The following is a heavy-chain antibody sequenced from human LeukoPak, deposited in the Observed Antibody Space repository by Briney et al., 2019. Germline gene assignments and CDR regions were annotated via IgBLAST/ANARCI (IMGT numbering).Heavy chain of an antibody. V-gene: IGHV3-23*01. J-gene: IGHJ4*02. CDR3: ARDYGDYGLDY. CDR2: ITGRGSSA. Sequence: GGSLRLSCAASGFSFSNFGMNWVRQGLGKGLEWVSSITGRGSSAYYADSVKGRFTISRDNSKSTLYLQMNSLGGDDTAVYYCARDYGDYGLDYWGQGALVTVAS. D-gene: IGHD4-17*01. CDR1: GFSFSNFG.